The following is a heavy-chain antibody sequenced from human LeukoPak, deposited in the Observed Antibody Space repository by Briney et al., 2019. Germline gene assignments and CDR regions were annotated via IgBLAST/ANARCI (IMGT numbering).Heavy chain of an antibody. CDR1: GGSISSYY. J-gene: IGHJ4*02. CDR2: IFSSGSA. D-gene: IGHD3-22*01. CDR3: ARRSSDSTGLWAFDY. Sequence: ASETLSLTCTVSGGSISSYYWSWIRQPPGKGLEGIGYIFSSGSANYNPSLESRVTISLDRSRKQFSLKPKSVTAADTAVYYCARRSSDSTGLWAFDYWGQGTLVTVSS. V-gene: IGHV4-4*09.